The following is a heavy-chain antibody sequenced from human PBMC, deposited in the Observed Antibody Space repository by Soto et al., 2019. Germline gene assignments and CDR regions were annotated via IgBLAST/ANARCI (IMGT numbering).Heavy chain of an antibody. D-gene: IGHD2-15*01. V-gene: IGHV1-18*01. CDR1: GYTFTSYG. CDR3: ARDLWDIVVVVAATHYYGMDV. J-gene: IGHJ6*02. CDR2: ISAYNGNT. Sequence: QVPLVQSGAEVKKPGASVKVSCKASGYTFTSYGISWVRQAPGQGLEWMGWISAYNGNTNYAQKLQGRVTMTTDTSTSTAYMELRSLRSDDTAVYYCARDLWDIVVVVAATHYYGMDVWGQGTTVTVSS.